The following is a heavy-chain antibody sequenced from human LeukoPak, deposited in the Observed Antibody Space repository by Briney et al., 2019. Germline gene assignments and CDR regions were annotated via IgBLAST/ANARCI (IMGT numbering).Heavy chain of an antibody. D-gene: IGHD5-18*01. CDR1: GFTFSSYG. CDR3: ARHLSGVTGYTYGRGIDY. J-gene: IGHJ4*02. V-gene: IGHV3-30*03. CDR2: ISYDGSNE. Sequence: GGSLKLSCAVSGFTFSSYGMHWVRQAPGKGLEWLTVISYDGSNEYYADSVKGRFTISRDTSKNKVYLQMNSLRAEDTAVYYCARHLSGVTGYTYGRGIDYWGQGTLVTVSS.